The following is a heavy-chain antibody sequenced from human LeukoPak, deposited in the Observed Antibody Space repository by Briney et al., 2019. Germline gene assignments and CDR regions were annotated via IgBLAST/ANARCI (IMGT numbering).Heavy chain of an antibody. V-gene: IGHV4-59*01. D-gene: IGHD6-13*01. CDR1: GGSISSYY. CDR2: IYYSGST. Sequence: PSETLSLTCTVSGGSISSYYWSWIRQPPGKGLEWIGYIYYSGSTNYNPSLKSRVTISVDTSKNQFSLKLSSVTAADTAVYYCAREYSRSWSAFDYWGQGTLVTVSS. CDR3: AREYSRSWSAFDY. J-gene: IGHJ4*02.